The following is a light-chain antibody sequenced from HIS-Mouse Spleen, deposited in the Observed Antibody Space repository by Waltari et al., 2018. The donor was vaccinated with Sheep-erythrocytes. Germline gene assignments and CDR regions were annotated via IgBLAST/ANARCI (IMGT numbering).Light chain of an antibody. CDR3: QQYYSTPPT. Sequence: DIVMTQSPDSLAVSLCERATINCKSSQSVVYSSNNKNYLAWYQQKPGQPPKLLIYWASTRESGVPDRFSGSGSGTDFTLTISSLQAEDVAVYYCQQYYSTPPTFGQGTKVEIK. CDR2: WAS. CDR1: QSVVYSSNNKNY. J-gene: IGKJ1*01. V-gene: IGKV4-1*01.